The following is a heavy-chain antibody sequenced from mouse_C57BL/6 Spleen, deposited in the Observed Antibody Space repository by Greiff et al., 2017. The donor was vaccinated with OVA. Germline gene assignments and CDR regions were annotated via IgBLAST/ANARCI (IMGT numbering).Heavy chain of an antibody. CDR1: GFTFSSYT. J-gene: IGHJ2*01. CDR2: ISGGGGNT. CDR3: ARDYYGSSYYFDY. Sequence: EVNLVESGGGLVKPGGSLKLSCAASGFTFSSYTMSWVRQTPEKRLEWVATISGGGGNTYYPDSVKGRFTISRDNAKNTLYLQMSSLRSEDTALYYCARDYYGSSYYFDYWGQGTTLTVSS. V-gene: IGHV5-9*01. D-gene: IGHD1-1*01.